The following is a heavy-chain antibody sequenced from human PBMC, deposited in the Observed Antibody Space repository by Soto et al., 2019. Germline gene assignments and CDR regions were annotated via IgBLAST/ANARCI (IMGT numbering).Heavy chain of an antibody. Sequence: QVQLVQSGGEVKKPGASVKVSCKASGYTFSDYGISWVRQAPGQRPEYMGWISTNNGNTKYAQNIQGRVTMTTDTSTSTGYMELRSLRPDDTAVYYCAIQLAGACGMDVWGQVTTVSVSS. CDR3: AIQLAGACGMDV. CDR1: GYTFSDYG. CDR2: ISTNNGNT. D-gene: IGHD1-1*01. V-gene: IGHV1-18*01. J-gene: IGHJ6*02.